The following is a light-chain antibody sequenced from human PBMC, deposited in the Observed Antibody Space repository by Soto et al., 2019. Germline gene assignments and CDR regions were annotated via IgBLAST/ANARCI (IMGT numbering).Light chain of an antibody. V-gene: IGKV3-20*01. CDR3: QQHGSSPWT. Sequence: EIVLTQSPGTLSLSPGDRATLSCRARQSVSSSYLALYQQRPGQAPRLLIYGASIRATGIPDRFSGSGSGTDFTLTISRLEPEDFAVYFCQQHGSSPWTFGQGTKVDIK. CDR2: GAS. J-gene: IGKJ1*01. CDR1: QSVSSSY.